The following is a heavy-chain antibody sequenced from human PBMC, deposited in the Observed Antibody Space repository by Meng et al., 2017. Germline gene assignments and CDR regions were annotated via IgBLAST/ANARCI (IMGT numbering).Heavy chain of an antibody. CDR3: ERGLPAVAVDY. CDR2: INPNSGRT. J-gene: IGHJ4*02. CDR1: GYSISGYH. V-gene: IGHV1-2*02. D-gene: IGHD6-19*01. Sequence: QVQHGQAEAEGMQPGACVKGSYKTSGYSISGYHLHWGRQAPGQGLEWMGRINPNSGRTNYAKKFLGTVIMTSDTSMSTAYMELSRLRSDDRAVYYCERGLPAVAVDYWGQGTLVTVSS.